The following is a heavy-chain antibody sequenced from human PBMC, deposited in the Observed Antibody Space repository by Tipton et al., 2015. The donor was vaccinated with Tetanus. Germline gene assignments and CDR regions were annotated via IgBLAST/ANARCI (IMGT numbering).Heavy chain of an antibody. CDR2: IYYSGST. D-gene: IGHD1-26*01. J-gene: IGHJ4*02. CDR3: ARDRAGGARGWNYFDF. CDR1: GGSISRGGYY. V-gene: IGHV4-31*03. Sequence: TLSLTCTVSGGSISRGGYYWSWIRQHPGKGLEWIGDIYYSGSTYYNPSLKSRVTISVDTSKNQFSLKLNSVTAADTAVYYCARDRAGGARGWNYFDFWGQGALVTVSS.